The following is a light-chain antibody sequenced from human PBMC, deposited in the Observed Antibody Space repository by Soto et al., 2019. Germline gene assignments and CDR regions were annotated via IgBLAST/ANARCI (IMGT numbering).Light chain of an antibody. V-gene: IGLV4-69*02. Sequence: QLVLTQSTSASASLGASVNLTCTLSSGHSNYAIAWHQQQPEKGPRYFMNVNSDGSHTKGDGIPDRFSGSSSGADRYLTISILQSEDEADYYCQTWGTGIPVFGGGTKLTVL. J-gene: IGLJ3*02. CDR3: QTWGTGIPV. CDR2: VNSDGSH. CDR1: SGHSNYA.